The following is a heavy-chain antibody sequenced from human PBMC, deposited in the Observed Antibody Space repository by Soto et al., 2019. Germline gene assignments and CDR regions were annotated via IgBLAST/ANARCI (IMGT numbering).Heavy chain of an antibody. CDR3: AKYTGYESLFYFDS. V-gene: IGHV4-59*01. Sequence: SETLSLTCIVSGGSISSDYWGWIRQPPGKGLEWIGYIFYAGAINYNPSLKSRVTVSIDASEKQFSLNLTSVTAADTAFYYCAKYTGYESLFYFDSWGRGLQVTVSS. D-gene: IGHD5-12*01. CDR1: GGSISSDY. J-gene: IGHJ4*01. CDR2: IFYAGAI.